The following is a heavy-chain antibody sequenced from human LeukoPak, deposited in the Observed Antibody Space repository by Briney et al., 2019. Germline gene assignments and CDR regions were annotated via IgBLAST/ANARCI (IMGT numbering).Heavy chain of an antibody. V-gene: IGHV1-69*13. J-gene: IGHJ6*03. D-gene: IGHD6-13*01. CDR3: ARAGHSSSWKSYYYYYYMDV. Sequence: SVKVSCKASGGTFSSYAISWVRQAPGQGLEWMGGIIPIFGTANYAQKFQGRVTITADESTSTAYMELSSLRSEDTAVYYCARAGHSSSWKSYYYYYYMDVWGKGTTVTVSS. CDR1: GGTFSSYA. CDR2: IIPIFGTA.